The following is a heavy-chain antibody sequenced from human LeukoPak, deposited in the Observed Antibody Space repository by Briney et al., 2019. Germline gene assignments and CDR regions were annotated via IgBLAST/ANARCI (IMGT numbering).Heavy chain of an antibody. Sequence: KAGGSLRLSCAASGFTFSSYSMNWVRQAPGKGLEWVSSISGSSSYIYYADSVKGRFTISRDNAKNSLYLQMNSLRAEDTAVYYCARVYSSGYYSAFDIWGQGTMVTVSS. D-gene: IGHD3-22*01. V-gene: IGHV3-21*01. J-gene: IGHJ3*02. CDR1: GFTFSSYS. CDR3: ARVYSSGYYSAFDI. CDR2: ISGSSSYI.